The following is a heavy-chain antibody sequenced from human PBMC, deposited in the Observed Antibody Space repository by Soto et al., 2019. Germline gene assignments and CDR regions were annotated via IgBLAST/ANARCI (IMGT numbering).Heavy chain of an antibody. CDR2: ISGSGGST. CDR1: GFTFSSYA. D-gene: IGHD4-17*01. CDR3: AKEYDDYGDYEADSYYYYYYMDV. J-gene: IGHJ6*03. Sequence: GGSLRLSCAASGFTFSSYAMSWVRQAPGKGLEWVPGISGSGGSTYYADSVKGRFTISRDNSKNTLYLQMNSLRAEDTAVYYCAKEYDDYGDYEADSYYYYYYMDVWGKGTTVTVSS. V-gene: IGHV3-23*01.